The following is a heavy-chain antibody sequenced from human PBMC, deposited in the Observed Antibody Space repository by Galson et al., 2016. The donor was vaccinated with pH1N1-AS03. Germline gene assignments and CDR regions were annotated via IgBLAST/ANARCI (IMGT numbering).Heavy chain of an antibody. Sequence: QSGAEVKKPGESLRISCKGSGYPFTSYWINWVRQMPGKGLEWIGRIDPSDSYINYRQAFEGRVTISSDKSTTTAYLQWNDLKSADTAVYFCATGHYYSGLYRDAFDTWGQGTRVTVSS. D-gene: IGHD1-26*01. V-gene: IGHV5-10-1*01. J-gene: IGHJ3*02. CDR1: GYPFTSYW. CDR3: ATGHYYSGLYRDAFDT. CDR2: IDPSDSYI.